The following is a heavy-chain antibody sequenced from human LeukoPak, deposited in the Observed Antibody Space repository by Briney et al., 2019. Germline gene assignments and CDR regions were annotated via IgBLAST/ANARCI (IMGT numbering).Heavy chain of an antibody. D-gene: IGHD3-16*01. CDR2: INHSGST. CDR1: GGSFSGYY. J-gene: IGHJ4*02. Sequence: SETLSLTCAVYGGSFSGYYWSWIRQPPGKGLEWIGEINHSGSTNYNPSLKSRVTISVDTSKNQFSLKLSSVIAADTAVYYCARGDYVWGSSHNFDYWGQGTLVTVSS. CDR3: ARGDYVWGSSHNFDY. V-gene: IGHV4-34*01.